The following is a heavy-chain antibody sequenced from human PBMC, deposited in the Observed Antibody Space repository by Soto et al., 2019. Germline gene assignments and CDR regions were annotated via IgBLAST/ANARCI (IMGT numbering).Heavy chain of an antibody. CDR2: IYYSGST. Sequence: PSETLSLTCSVSGASITTYYWSWIRQPPGKGLEWIGYIYYSGSTNYNPSLKSRVTISVDTSKNQFSPKLSSVTAADTAVYYCAREYSSSSSFDYWGQGTLVTVSS. CDR1: GASITTYY. CDR3: AREYSSSSSFDY. D-gene: IGHD6-6*01. V-gene: IGHV4-59*01. J-gene: IGHJ4*02.